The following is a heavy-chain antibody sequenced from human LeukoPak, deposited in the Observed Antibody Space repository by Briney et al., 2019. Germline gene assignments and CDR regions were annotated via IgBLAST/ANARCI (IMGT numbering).Heavy chain of an antibody. D-gene: IGHD3-10*01. CDR1: GGSISSGGYS. CDR2: IYHSGST. J-gene: IGHJ5*02. Sequence: SQTLSLTCAVSGGSISSGGYSWSWIRQPPGKGLEWIGYIYHSGSTYYNPSLKSRVTISVDRSKNQSSLKLSSVTAADTAVYYCARGNTMVRGVIITLPWFDPWGQGTLVTVSS. CDR3: ARGNTMVRGVIITLPWFDP. V-gene: IGHV4-30-2*01.